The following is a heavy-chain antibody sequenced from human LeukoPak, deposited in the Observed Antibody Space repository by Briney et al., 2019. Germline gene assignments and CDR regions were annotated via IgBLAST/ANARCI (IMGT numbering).Heavy chain of an antibody. CDR2: IFVSGST. V-gene: IGHV4-4*07. CDR1: GGSIGNYY. CDR3: ARAIFGDSYHGIDV. Sequence: MASVTLSLTCTVSGGSIGNYYWTWIRQPAGKGLEWIGRIFVSGSTNYNPDLKGRVTMSVDTSKKQFSLRLTSMSAADTAVYFCARAIFGDSYHGIDVWGQGTTVTVSS. J-gene: IGHJ6*02. D-gene: IGHD3-10*01.